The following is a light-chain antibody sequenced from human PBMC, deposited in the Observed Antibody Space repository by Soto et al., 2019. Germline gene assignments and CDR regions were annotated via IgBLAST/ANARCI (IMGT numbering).Light chain of an antibody. CDR3: QKLDSYPLT. CDR2: AAS. CDR1: QCISSS. V-gene: IGKV1-9*01. J-gene: IGKJ5*01. Sequence: DLQLTQSPSFLSAFLGDRVTITCRDSQCISSSLAWYQQKTGEAPKLLIYAASTLQSGVTPRFSGSGSETEVTLTISSLQPEDFASYYCQKLDSYPLTFGQGTR.